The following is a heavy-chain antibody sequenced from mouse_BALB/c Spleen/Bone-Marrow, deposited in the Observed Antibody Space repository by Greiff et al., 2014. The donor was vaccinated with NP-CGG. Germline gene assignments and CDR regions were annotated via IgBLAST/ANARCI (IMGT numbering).Heavy chain of an antibody. CDR3: ARSEYFGSSYDY. D-gene: IGHD1-1*01. CDR1: GYTFTSYV. Sequence: QLQESGPELVKPGASVKMSCKASGYTFTSYVMHWMKQKPGQGLEWIGYINPYNDGTKYNETFKGKATLTSDKSSGTAYMDLSSLTSEDSAVYFCARSEYFGSSYDYWGQGTTLTVSS. CDR2: INPYNDGT. V-gene: IGHV1-14*01. J-gene: IGHJ2*01.